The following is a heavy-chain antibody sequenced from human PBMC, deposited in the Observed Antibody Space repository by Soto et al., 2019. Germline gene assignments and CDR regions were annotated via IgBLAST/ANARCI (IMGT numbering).Heavy chain of an antibody. CDR3: ARPLWRDDYNWGYFDL. CDR1: GFTFSSYA. D-gene: IGHD4-4*01. V-gene: IGHV3-30-3*01. CDR2: ISYDGSNK. Sequence: QVQLVDSGGGVVRPGRSLRLSCAASGFTFSSYAMHWVRQAPGKGLEWVAVISYDGSNKYYADSVKGRFTISRDNSKNTLYLQMNSLRTEDTAVYYCARPLWRDDYNWGYFDLWGRGTLVTVSS. J-gene: IGHJ2*01.